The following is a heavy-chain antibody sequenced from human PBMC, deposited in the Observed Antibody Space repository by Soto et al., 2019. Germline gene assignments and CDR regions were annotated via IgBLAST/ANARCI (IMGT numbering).Heavy chain of an antibody. J-gene: IGHJ4*02. D-gene: IGHD6-13*01. CDR1: GGSISSGGYY. V-gene: IGHV4-31*03. CDR3: AREGRLAAAGRFDY. CDR2: IYYSGST. Sequence: SETLSLTCTVSGGSISSGGYYWSWIRQHPGKGLEWIGYIYYSGSTYYNPSLKSRVAMSVDTSKNQFSLKLSSVTAADTAIYYCAREGRLAAAGRFDYWGQGTLVTVSS.